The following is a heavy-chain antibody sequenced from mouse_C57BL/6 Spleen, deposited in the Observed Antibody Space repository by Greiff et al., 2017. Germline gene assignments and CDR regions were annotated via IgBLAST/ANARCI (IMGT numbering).Heavy chain of an antibody. J-gene: IGHJ4*01. Sequence: VQLQQSGAELARPGASVKLSCKASGYTFTSYGISWVKQRTGQGLEWIGEIYPRSGNTYYNEKFKGKATLTADKSSSTAYMELRSLTSEDSAVYFCARRGTTVVGTYAMGYWGQGTSVTVSS. CDR3: ARRGTTVVGTYAMGY. CDR2: IYPRSGNT. CDR1: GYTFTSYG. D-gene: IGHD1-1*01. V-gene: IGHV1-81*01.